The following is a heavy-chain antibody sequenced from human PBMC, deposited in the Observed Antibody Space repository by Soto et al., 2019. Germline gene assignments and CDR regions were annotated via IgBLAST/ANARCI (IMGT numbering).Heavy chain of an antibody. V-gene: IGHV4-38-2*01. J-gene: IGHJ6*02. CDR2: IYHAGSV. CDR1: GYSIASGYY. CDR3: ARTFEYYGMDV. D-gene: IGHD3-9*01. Sequence: ETLSLTCSVSGYSIASGYYWAWIRQSPGKGLEWIGSIYHAGSVYYNPSLNSRVAVSLDTSKNHFSLKLTSVTAADTAVYYCARTFEYYGMDVWGQGTKVTVYS.